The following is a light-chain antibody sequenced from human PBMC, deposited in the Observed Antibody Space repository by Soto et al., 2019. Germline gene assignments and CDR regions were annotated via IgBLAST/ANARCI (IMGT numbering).Light chain of an antibody. J-gene: IGLJ1*01. CDR1: SSNIGSNT. Sequence: QSVVTQPPSASGTPGQRVTISCSGSSSNIGSNTVNWYRQLPGTAPTLLIYYNDQRPSGVPDRFPGSKSGTSASLAISGLQSEDEADYYCAAWDDSLNGFYVFGTGTKVTVL. V-gene: IGLV1-44*01. CDR3: AAWDDSLNGFYV. CDR2: YND.